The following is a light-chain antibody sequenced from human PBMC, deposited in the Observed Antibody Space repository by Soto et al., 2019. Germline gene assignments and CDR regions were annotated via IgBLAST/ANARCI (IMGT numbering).Light chain of an antibody. CDR2: AAS. J-gene: IGKJ1*01. CDR1: QSIGGF. Sequence: DIQMTQSPSSLSVSVGDRVTITCRASQSIGGFLNWYQQKLGKAPKLLIYAASSLQSGVPSRFSGSGSGTDFTLTISSLQPEDFATYYCLQDHSYPWTFGQGTKVEVK. V-gene: IGKV1-39*01. CDR3: LQDHSYPWT.